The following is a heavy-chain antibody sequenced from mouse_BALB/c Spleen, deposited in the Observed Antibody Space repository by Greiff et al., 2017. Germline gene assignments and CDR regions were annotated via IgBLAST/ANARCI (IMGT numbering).Heavy chain of an antibody. J-gene: IGHJ2*01. V-gene: IGHV5-6-3*01. CDR2: INSNGGST. CDR1: GFTFSSYG. CDR3: ARDYYGNYFDY. D-gene: IGHD2-1*01. Sequence: QPGGSLKLSCAASGFTFSSYGMSWVRQTPDKRLELVATINSNGGSTYYPDSVKGRFTISRDNAKNTLYLQMSSLKSEDTAMYYCARDYYGNYFDYWGQGTTLTVSS.